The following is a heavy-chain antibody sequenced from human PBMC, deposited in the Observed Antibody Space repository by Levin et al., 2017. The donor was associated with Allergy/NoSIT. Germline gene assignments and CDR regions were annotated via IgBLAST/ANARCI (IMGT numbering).Heavy chain of an antibody. V-gene: IGHV3-53*01. Sequence: GESLKISCAASGFTVSSNYMSWVRQAPGKGLEWVSVIYSGGSTYYADSVKGRFTISRDNSKNTLYLQMNSLRAEDTAVYYCARDQIVGALGYWGQGTLVTVSS. D-gene: IGHD1-26*01. CDR2: IYSGGST. J-gene: IGHJ4*02. CDR3: ARDQIVGALGY. CDR1: GFTVSSNY.